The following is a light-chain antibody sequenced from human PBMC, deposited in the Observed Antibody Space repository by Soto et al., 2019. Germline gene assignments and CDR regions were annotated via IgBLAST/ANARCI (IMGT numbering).Light chain of an antibody. Sequence: EIMMTQSPATLSVSPGESATLSCRASQSVRNNLAWYQHKPGQAPRLLIYYASTRATGIPARFCGSGSGTEFTLTTSNLQSEDFALYYCQQYNDWPPITFGQGTRLEIK. CDR3: QQYNDWPPIT. V-gene: IGKV3-15*01. CDR1: QSVRNN. J-gene: IGKJ5*01. CDR2: YAS.